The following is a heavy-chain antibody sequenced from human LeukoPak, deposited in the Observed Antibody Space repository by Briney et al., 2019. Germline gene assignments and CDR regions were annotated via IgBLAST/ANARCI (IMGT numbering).Heavy chain of an antibody. CDR2: IIPIFGTA. D-gene: IGHD5-12*01. CDR1: GGTFSSYA. J-gene: IGHJ6*02. V-gene: IGHV1-69*01. Sequence: AASVKVSCKASGGTFSSYAISWVRQAPGQGLEWMGGIIPIFGTANYAQKFQGRVTITADESTSTAYMELNSLRAEDTAVYYCARGRVATIPPLGGMDVWGQGTTVTVS. CDR3: ARGRVATIPPLGGMDV.